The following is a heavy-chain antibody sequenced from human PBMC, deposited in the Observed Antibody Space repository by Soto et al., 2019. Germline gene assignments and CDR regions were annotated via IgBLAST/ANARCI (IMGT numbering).Heavy chain of an antibody. CDR1: GGSISSGGYS. Sequence: GPGTTSETLSLTCAVSGGSISSGGYSWSWIRQPPGKGLEWIGYIYHSGSTYYNPSLKGRDTISVDRSKNQFSLKLSSVTAADTAVYYCARGAGGRYYFDYWGPGTLVTVSS. D-gene: IGHD3-16*01. J-gene: IGHJ4*02. V-gene: IGHV4-30-2*01. CDR2: IYHSGST. CDR3: ARGAGGRYYFDY.